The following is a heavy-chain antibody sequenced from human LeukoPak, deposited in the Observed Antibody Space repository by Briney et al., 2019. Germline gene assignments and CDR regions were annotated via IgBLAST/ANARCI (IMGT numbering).Heavy chain of an antibody. CDR1: GGSFSGYY. CDR3: ARALGRFRYYFDY. V-gene: IGHV4-34*01. CDR2: INHSGST. D-gene: IGHD1-26*01. Sequence: PSETLSLTCAVYGGSFSGYYWSWIRQPPGKGLEWIGEINHSGSTNYNPSLKSRVTISVDTSKNQFSLKLSSVTAADTAVYYCARALGRFRYYFDYWGQGTLVTVSS. J-gene: IGHJ4*02.